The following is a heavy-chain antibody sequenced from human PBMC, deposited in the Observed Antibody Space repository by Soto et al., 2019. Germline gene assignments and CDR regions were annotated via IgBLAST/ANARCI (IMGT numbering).Heavy chain of an antibody. J-gene: IGHJ4*02. CDR1: GFTFDDYA. Sequence: GGSLRLSCAASGFTFDDYAMHWVRQAPGKGLEWVSGISWNSGSIGYADSVKGRFTISRDNAKNSLYLQMNSLRAEDTALYYCAKDIWGSEWLVLGSWGFDYWGQGTLVTVSS. V-gene: IGHV3-9*01. CDR2: ISWNSGSI. D-gene: IGHD6-19*01. CDR3: AKDIWGSEWLVLGSWGFDY.